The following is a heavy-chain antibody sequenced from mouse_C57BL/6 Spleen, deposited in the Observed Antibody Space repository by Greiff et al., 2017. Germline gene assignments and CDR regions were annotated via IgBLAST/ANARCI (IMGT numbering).Heavy chain of an antibody. CDR1: GYTFTDYN. V-gene: IGHV1-22*01. Sequence: VQLQQSGPELVKPGASVTMSCKASGYTFTDYNMHWVKQSPGKSLEWIGYINPNNGGTSYNQKVKGKATLTVNKSSSTAYMELRSLTSEESAVYYCARGGPAGFADWGQGALVTVSA. J-gene: IGHJ3*01. D-gene: IGHD3-3*01. CDR3: ARGGPAGFAD. CDR2: INPNNGGT.